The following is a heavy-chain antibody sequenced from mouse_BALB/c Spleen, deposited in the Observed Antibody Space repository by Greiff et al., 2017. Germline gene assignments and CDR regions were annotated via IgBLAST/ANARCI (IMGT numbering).Heavy chain of an antibody. Sequence: EVQGVESGGGLVKPGGSLKLSCAASGFTYSDYYMYWVRQTPEKRLEWVATISDGGTYTYYPDSVKGRFTISRDNAKNNLYLQMSSLKSEDTAMYYCARVLYYGYDYYAMDYWGQGTSVTVSS. CDR2: ISDGGTYT. D-gene: IGHD1-2*01. J-gene: IGHJ4*01. V-gene: IGHV5-4*02. CDR1: GFTYSDYY. CDR3: ARVLYYGYDYYAMDY.